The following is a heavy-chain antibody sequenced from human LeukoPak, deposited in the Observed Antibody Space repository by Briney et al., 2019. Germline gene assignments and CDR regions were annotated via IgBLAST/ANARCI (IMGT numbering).Heavy chain of an antibody. J-gene: IGHJ4*02. CDR1: GYTFTGYY. Sequence: ASVKVSCKASGYTFTGYYMHWVRQAPGQGLEWMGRINPNRGGTNYAQKFQGRVTMTRDTSISTAYMELSRLRSDDTAVYYCARGMIGYQLLTVDYWGQGTLVTVSS. CDR2: INPNRGGT. D-gene: IGHD2-2*01. CDR3: ARGMIGYQLLTVDY. V-gene: IGHV1-2*06.